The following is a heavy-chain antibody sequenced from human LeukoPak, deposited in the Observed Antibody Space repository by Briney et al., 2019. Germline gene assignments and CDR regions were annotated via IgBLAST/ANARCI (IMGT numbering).Heavy chain of an antibody. V-gene: IGHV1-69*04. CDR1: GGTFSSYA. D-gene: IGHD2-2*01. Sequence: SVKVSCKASGGTFSSYAISWVRQAPGQGLEWMGRIIPILGIANYAQKFQGRVTITADKSTSTAYMELSSLRAEDTAVYYCARGTLGYCSSTSCLTFDYWGQGTLVTVSS. J-gene: IGHJ4*02. CDR3: ARGTLGYCSSTSCLTFDY. CDR2: IIPILGIA.